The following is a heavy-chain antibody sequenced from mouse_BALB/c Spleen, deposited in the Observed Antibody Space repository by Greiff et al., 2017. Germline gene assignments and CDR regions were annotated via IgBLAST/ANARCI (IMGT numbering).Heavy chain of an antibody. CDR3: TRLEDGYDDDY. CDR2: IYPSDSYT. Sequence: QVQLQQPGAELVRPGASVKLSCKASGYTFTSYWINWVKQRPGQGLEWIGNIYPSDSYTNYNQKFKDKATLTVDKSSSTAYMQLSSPTSEDSAVYYCTRLEDGYDDDYWGQGTTLTVSS. D-gene: IGHD2-2*01. CDR1: GYTFTSYW. J-gene: IGHJ2*01. V-gene: IGHV1-69*02.